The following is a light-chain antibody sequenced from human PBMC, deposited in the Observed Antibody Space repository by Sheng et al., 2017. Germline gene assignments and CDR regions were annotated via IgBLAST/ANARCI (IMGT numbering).Light chain of an antibody. J-gene: IGKJ1*01. V-gene: IGKV3-20*01. CDR1: QSVTSNH. Sequence: EIVLTQSPGTLSLSPGERATLSCRASQSVTSNHLAWYQQKPGQAPRLIIYGASSRATGIPDRFSGSGSGTDFTLTISRLEPEDFAVYYCQQYGSSLPWTFGQGTKVEIK. CDR3: QQYGSSLPWT. CDR2: GAS.